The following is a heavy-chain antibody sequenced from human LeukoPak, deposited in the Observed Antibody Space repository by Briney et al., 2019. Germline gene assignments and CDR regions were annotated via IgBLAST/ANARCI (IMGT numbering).Heavy chain of an antibody. Sequence: SQTLSLTCVISVDSVSRNTACWNWSRQSPSRGLEWLARTYYRSKWKNDYALSVKSRITINPDTSKNQCSLQLNSVTPDDTAVYYCARGVYGDYVDFDYWGQGTLVTVSS. J-gene: IGHJ4*02. D-gene: IGHD4-17*01. CDR3: ARGVYGDYVDFDY. CDR1: VDSVSRNTAC. V-gene: IGHV6-1*01. CDR2: TYYRSKWKN.